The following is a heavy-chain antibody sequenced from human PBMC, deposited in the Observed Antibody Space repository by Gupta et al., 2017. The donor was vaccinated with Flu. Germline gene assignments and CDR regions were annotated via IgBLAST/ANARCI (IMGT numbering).Heavy chain of an antibody. CDR3: GRPRMTYFDIWSGLPNGFDI. Sequence: WVRQAPGQGLEWMGWINTNTGHPTYAQGFTGRFVFSMDSTVNTAYLQIDNLKPEDTAVYFCGRPRMTYFDIWSGLPNGFDIWGQGTMVTVSS. CDR2: INTNTGHP. V-gene: IGHV7-4-1*01. J-gene: IGHJ3*02. D-gene: IGHD3-3*01.